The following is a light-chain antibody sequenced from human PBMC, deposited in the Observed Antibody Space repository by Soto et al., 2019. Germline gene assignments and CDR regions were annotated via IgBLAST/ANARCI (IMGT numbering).Light chain of an antibody. Sequence: QSVLTQPASVSGSPGQSITISCTGTSSDVGSYSLVSWYQQHPGKAPKLMIYEGSKRPSGVSNRFSGSKSGNTASLTISGLQAEDGSDYYCCSYAGSTWVFGTGTKLTVL. CDR3: CSYAGSTWV. J-gene: IGLJ1*01. CDR1: SSDVGSYSL. CDR2: EGS. V-gene: IGLV2-23*01.